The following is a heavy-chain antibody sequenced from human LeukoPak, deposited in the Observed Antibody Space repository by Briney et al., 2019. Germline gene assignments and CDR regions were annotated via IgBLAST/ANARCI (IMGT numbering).Heavy chain of an antibody. J-gene: IGHJ4*02. CDR1: GGSISSYY. CDR2: IYYSGST. D-gene: IGHD3-9*01. V-gene: IGHV4-59*08. Sequence: SETLSLTCTVSGGSISSYYWSWIRQPPGKGLEWIGYIYYSGSTNYNPSLKSRVTISVDTSKNQFSLKLSSVTAADTAVYYCARYHDILTGYAPELDYWGQGTLVTVSS. CDR3: ARYHDILTGYAPELDY.